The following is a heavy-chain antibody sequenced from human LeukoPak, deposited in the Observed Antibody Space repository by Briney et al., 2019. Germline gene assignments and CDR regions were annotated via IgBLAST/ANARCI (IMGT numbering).Heavy chain of an antibody. V-gene: IGHV5-51*01. Sequence: GESLKISCKGSGYSFTAYWIVWVRQMPGKGLEWMGIIYPGDFDTRYSPSFQGQVTISADKSISTAYLQWSSLKASDTAMYYCARRDLEWLSFDFWGQGTLVTVSS. D-gene: IGHD5-12*01. J-gene: IGHJ4*02. CDR3: ARRDLEWLSFDF. CDR1: GYSFTAYW. CDR2: IYPGDFDT.